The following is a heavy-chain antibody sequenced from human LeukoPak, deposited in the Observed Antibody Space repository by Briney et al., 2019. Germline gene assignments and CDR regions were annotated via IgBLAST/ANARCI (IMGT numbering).Heavy chain of an antibody. Sequence: GGSLRLSCAASGFTFSSYAMHWVRQAPGKGLEWVAVISYDGSNKYYADSVKGRFTISRDNSKNTLYLQMNSLRAEDTAVYYCARDKLTAAAGLGTLFDYWGQGTLVTVSS. CDR2: ISYDGSNK. D-gene: IGHD6-13*01. CDR1: GFTFSSYA. J-gene: IGHJ4*02. V-gene: IGHV3-30*04. CDR3: ARDKLTAAAGLGTLFDY.